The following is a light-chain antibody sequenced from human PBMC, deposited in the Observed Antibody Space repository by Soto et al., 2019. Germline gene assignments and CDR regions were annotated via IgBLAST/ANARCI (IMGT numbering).Light chain of an antibody. V-gene: IGKV3-20*01. J-gene: IGKJ2*01. Sequence: EIVLTQSPGPLSLSPGERATLSCRARQSVSSSYLAWYQQKPGQAPRLLIYGASSRATGIPDRFSGSGSGTDFTLTISRLEPEDFAVYYCQQYGSSPPYTWGQGTKQEIK. CDR1: QSVSSSY. CDR2: GAS. CDR3: QQYGSSPPYT.